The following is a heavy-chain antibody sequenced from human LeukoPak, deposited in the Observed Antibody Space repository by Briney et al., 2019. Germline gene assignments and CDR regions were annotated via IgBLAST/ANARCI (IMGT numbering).Heavy chain of an antibody. D-gene: IGHD3-16*01. Sequence: SETLSLTCTVSGGSISSSSYYWGWIRQPPGKGLEWIGSIFYSGSTYYNPSLKSRVTISVDTSKNQFSLKLSSVTAADTAVYYCARHEGGWRSYYLDYWGQGTLVTVSS. CDR2: IFYSGST. CDR3: ARHEGGWRSYYLDY. J-gene: IGHJ4*02. CDR1: GGSISSSSYY. V-gene: IGHV4-39*01.